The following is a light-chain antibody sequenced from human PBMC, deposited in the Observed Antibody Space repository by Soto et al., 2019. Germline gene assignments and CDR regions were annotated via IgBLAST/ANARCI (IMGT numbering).Light chain of an antibody. J-gene: IGKJ5*01. CDR1: QGISSA. Sequence: AIQLTQSPSYLSASVGDRVTITCRASQGISSALAWYQQKPGKAPKLLIYDASSLESGVPSRFSGSGSGTDFIITISSLQTEDFATYNCQQCNSYPMTFGQGTRLEIK. CDR2: DAS. V-gene: IGKV1-13*02. CDR3: QQCNSYPMT.